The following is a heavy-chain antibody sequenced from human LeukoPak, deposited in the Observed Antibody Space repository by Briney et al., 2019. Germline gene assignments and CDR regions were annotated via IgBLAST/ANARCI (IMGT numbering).Heavy chain of an antibody. CDR1: GLTFTNYN. CDR3: AREQDYYMDV. Sequence: GGSLRLSCAVSGLTFTNYNMNWVRQAPGKGLEWVSYISSSSSTIYYADSVKGRFTISRDNAKNSLYLQMNSLRAEDTAVYYCAREQDYYMDVWGKGTTVTVSS. V-gene: IGHV3-48*01. J-gene: IGHJ6*03. CDR2: ISSSSSTI.